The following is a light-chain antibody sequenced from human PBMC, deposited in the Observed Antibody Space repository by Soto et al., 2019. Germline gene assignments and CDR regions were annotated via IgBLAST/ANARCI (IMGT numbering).Light chain of an antibody. CDR1: QSISSY. Sequence: DIQMTQSPSSLSASVGDRVTITCRASQSISSYLNWYQQKPGKAPKLLIYAASSLQSGVPSRFSGSGSWTDFTLTISSLQPEDVATYYCQQSYSTPFTFGRGTKVDIK. CDR3: QQSYSTPFT. CDR2: AAS. J-gene: IGKJ3*01. V-gene: IGKV1-39*01.